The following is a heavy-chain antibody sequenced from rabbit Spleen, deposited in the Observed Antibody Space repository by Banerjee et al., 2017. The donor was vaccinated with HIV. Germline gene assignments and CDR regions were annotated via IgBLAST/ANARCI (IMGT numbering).Heavy chain of an antibody. CDR1: GIDFNIYG. CDR2: IYADSFGST. J-gene: IGHJ6*01. D-gene: IGHD4-1*01. V-gene: IGHV1S40*01. Sequence: QELVESGGGLVQPGESLTLSCKASGIDFNIYGMSWVRQAPGKGPEWIACIYADSFGSTVYASWAKGRFTISKTSSTTVTLQMTSLTVADTATYFCARGGRSSGWGADLWGPGTLVTVS. CDR3: ARGGRSSGWGADL.